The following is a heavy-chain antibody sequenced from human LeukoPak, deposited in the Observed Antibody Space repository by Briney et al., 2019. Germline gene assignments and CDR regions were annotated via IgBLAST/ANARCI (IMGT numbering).Heavy chain of an antibody. CDR3: TRRTEMATIEDFDY. V-gene: IGHV3-73*01. CDR1: GFTFSGSA. J-gene: IGHJ4*02. D-gene: IGHD5-24*01. CDR2: IRSKANSYAT. Sequence: GRSLRISCAASGFTFSGSAMHWVRQASGKGLEWVGRIRSKANSYATAYAASVKGRFTISRDDSKNTAYLQMNSLKTEDTAVYYCTRRTEMATIEDFDYWGQGTLVTVSS.